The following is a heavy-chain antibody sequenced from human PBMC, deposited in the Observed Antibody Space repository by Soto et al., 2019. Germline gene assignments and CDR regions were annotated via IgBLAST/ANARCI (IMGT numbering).Heavy chain of an antibody. CDR1: GYSITGYY. D-gene: IGHD2-21*02. CDR3: ARDSRGGVTATFAY. V-gene: IGHV1-2*02. CDR2: INPNSGGT. Sequence: GASVKVSCKASGYSITGYYMHWVRQAPGQGLEWMGWINPNSGGTNYAQKFQGRVTMTRDTSISTAYMELSRLRSDDTAIYYCARDSRGGVTATFAYWGQGTLVTVSS. J-gene: IGHJ4*02.